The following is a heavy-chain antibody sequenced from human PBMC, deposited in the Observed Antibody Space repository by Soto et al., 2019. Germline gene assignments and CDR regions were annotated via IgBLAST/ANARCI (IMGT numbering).Heavy chain of an antibody. CDR3: ARTVARMDLDY. CDR2: IFWNDET. D-gene: IGHD2-21*01. CDR1: GFSLSKARMG. Sequence: QVTLKESGPVLVKPTETLTLTCTVSGFSLSKARMGVSWIRQPPGKALEWLAHIFWNDETAYSTSLKTRLTISKDTSKSQVVLTMANMDPADTATYYCARTVARMDLDYWGQGTLVTVSS. J-gene: IGHJ4*02. V-gene: IGHV2-26*02.